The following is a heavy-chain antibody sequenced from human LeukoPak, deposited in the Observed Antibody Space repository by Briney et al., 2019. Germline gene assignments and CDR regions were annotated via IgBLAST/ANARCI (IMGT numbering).Heavy chain of an antibody. CDR3: ARKPDSRNWFDP. Sequence: SRVTMSVDTSKNQFSLRLSSVTAVDTAVYYCARKPDSRNWFDPWGQGTLVIVSS. D-gene: IGHD6-13*01. J-gene: IGHJ5*02. V-gene: IGHV4-28*01.